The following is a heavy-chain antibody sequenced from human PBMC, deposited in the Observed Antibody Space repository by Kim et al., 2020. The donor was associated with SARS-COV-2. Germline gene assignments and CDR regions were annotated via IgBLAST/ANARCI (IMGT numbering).Heavy chain of an antibody. Sequence: SETLSLTCTVSGGSISSSSYYWGWIRQPPGKGLKWIGGIYYSGRTYYNPSLKSRVTISVDTSKNQFSLKLSSVTAADTAVYYCWDSGLTGSDAFDIWGQGTMVTVSS. J-gene: IGHJ3*02. D-gene: IGHD3-9*01. CDR1: GGSISSSSYY. CDR2: IYYSGRT. V-gene: IGHV4-39*01. CDR3: WDSGLTGSDAFDI.